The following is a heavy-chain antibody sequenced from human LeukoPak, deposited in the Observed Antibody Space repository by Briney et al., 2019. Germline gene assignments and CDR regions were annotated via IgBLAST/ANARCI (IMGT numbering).Heavy chain of an antibody. CDR2: LDHSGTT. V-gene: IGHV4-59*08. D-gene: IGHD5-12*01. Sequence: TSETLSLTCTVSGGPISTPYWGWIRQPPGEGLEWIGYLDHSGTTNCNPSLKSRVTISVDTSKNQFSLKLTSVTAADTAVYYCARGGGATRIDYCGQGTLVTVSS. CDR1: GGPISTPY. J-gene: IGHJ4*02. CDR3: ARGGGATRIDY.